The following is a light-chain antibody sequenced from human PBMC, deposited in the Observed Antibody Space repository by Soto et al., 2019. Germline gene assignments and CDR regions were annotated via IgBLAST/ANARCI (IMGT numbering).Light chain of an antibody. J-gene: IGKJ2*02. CDR3: QQYDNWPPCT. Sequence: EIVMTQSPATLSVSPGERVTLSCRASQSVSRVLAWYQQRPGQAPRLLIYDTSTRATGVPARLSGSGSGTEFSLTISSLQSEDFAVYYCQQYDNWPPCTFGQGTKLEVK. CDR1: QSVSRV. CDR2: DTS. V-gene: IGKV3-15*01.